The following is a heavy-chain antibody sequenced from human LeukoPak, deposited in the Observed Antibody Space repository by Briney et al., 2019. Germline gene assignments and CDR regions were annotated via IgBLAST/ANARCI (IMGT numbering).Heavy chain of an antibody. CDR2: IYSGGST. D-gene: IGHD4-11*01. Sequence: GGSLRLSCAASGFTVSSNYMSWVRQAPGKGLEWVSVIYSGGSTYYADSVKGRFTISRDNSKNTLYLQMNSLGAEDTAVYYCARDLRSYSNYDYYYYYMDVWGKGTTVTVSS. J-gene: IGHJ6*03. CDR1: GFTVSSNY. CDR3: ARDLRSYSNYDYYYYYMDV. V-gene: IGHV3-53*01.